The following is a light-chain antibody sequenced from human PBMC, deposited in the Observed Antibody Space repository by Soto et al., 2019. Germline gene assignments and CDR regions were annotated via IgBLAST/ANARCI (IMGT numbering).Light chain of an antibody. CDR2: DAS. CDR3: QRYATYSPT. CDR1: QSISNW. Sequence: DIQLTQSPSFLSASVGDRVTITCRASQSISNWLAWYQQKPGTAPKLLIYDASTLQSGVPSSFSGSGSGTEFTLTISSLQPDDFATYYCQRYATYSPTFGQGTKVDIK. V-gene: IGKV1-5*01. J-gene: IGKJ1*01.